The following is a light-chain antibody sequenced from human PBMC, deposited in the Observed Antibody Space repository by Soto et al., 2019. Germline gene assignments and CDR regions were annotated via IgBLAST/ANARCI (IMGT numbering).Light chain of an antibody. CDR2: RNN. CDR1: TSSIGRYY. Sequence: QSVLTQPPSASGTPGQRVTISCSGGTSSIGRYYVYWYQQLPGTAPKLVIYRNNQRPSGVPDRFSGSKSGTSASLAIRGLRSEDEADYYCAAWDDSLSGLYVFGTGTKLTVL. V-gene: IGLV1-47*01. J-gene: IGLJ1*01. CDR3: AAWDDSLSGLYV.